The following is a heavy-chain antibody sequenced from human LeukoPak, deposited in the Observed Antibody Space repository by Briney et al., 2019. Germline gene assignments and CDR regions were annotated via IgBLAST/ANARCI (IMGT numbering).Heavy chain of an antibody. J-gene: IGHJ3*02. D-gene: IGHD3-22*01. CDR3: ATGRPMIAVVITSRPFDI. V-gene: IGHV1-24*01. Sequence: ASVKVSCKLSGYSLTGLSIHWVRQAPGKGLEWMGGFDPEYQKTIYAERFQDRVTLTEDTSTDTAYMELSSLRSDDTAVYYCATGRPMIAVVITSRPFDIWGQGTMVTVSS. CDR2: FDPEYQKT. CDR1: GYSLTGLS.